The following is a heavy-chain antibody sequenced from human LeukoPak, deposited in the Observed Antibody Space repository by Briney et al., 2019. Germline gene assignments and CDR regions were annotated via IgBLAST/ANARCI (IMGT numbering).Heavy chain of an antibody. D-gene: IGHD3-10*01. CDR1: GFTFSNAW. V-gene: IGHV3-15*01. Sequence: GGSLRLSCAASGFTFSNAWMSWVRQAPGKGLEWVGRIKSKTDGGTIDYAAPVKGRFTISRDDSKNTLYLQMNSLKTEDTAVYYCTTTERVYYYGSGSYYNNTYYFDYWGQGTLVTVSS. CDR3: TTTERVYYYGSGSYYNNTYYFDY. CDR2: IKSKTDGGTI. J-gene: IGHJ4*02.